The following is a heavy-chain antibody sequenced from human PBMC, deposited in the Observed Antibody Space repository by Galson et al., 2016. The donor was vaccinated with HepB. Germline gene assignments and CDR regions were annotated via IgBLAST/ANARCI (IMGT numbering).Heavy chain of an antibody. Sequence: SLRLSCAASRFTFSIYSMHWVRQAPGKGLEWVASISRSSSYIYYADSVRGRFTISRDNAKNSLYPQLSRLRAEDTAVYYCARRADYGDYGDYWGQGTLVTVSS. CDR3: ARRADYGDYGDY. V-gene: IGHV3-21*01. D-gene: IGHD4-17*01. J-gene: IGHJ4*02. CDR2: ISRSSSYI. CDR1: RFTFSIYS.